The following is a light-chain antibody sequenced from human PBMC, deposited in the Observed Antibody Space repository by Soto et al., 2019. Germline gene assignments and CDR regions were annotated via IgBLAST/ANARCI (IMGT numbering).Light chain of an antibody. J-gene: IGKJ1*01. CDR1: QSVSSN. Sequence: EIVMTQSPATLSVSPGERATLSCRASQSVSSNLAWYQQKPGQAPRLLIYGASTRATGIPARFSGSGSGTDFILTMSSLQSEHFAGYYCQQYNIWPSCTSGQGTKVEIK. CDR3: QQYNIWPSCT. CDR2: GAS. V-gene: IGKV3D-15*01.